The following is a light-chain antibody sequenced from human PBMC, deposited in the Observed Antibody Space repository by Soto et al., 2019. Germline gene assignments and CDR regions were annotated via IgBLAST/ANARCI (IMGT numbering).Light chain of an antibody. Sequence: QPALTQPASVSGSPGQSITISCTGTSSDVGGYNYVSWYQHHPGKASKLLIYDVSNRPSGISNRFSGSKSDNTASLTISGLQPEDDADYYCSSYTTSNTRQIVFGTGTKVTVL. V-gene: IGLV2-14*03. J-gene: IGLJ1*01. CDR1: SSDVGGYNY. CDR2: DVS. CDR3: SSYTTSNTRQIV.